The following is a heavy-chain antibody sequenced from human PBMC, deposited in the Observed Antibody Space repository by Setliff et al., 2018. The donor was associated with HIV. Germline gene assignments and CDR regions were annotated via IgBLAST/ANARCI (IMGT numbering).Heavy chain of an antibody. CDR3: ARDYLHVFDI. CDR2: INSASGGT. V-gene: IGHV1-2*02. J-gene: IGHJ3*02. Sequence: VASVKVSCKASGYTFTDYYIHWVRQAPGQGLEWMGWINSASGGTNYAQNFQGRVTVTRDPSINTAYVEPNSLKSDDTAVYYCARDYLHVFDIWGQGTMVTVSS. CDR1: GYTFTDYY.